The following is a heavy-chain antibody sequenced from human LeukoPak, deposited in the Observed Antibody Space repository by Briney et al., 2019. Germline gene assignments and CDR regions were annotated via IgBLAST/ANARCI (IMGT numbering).Heavy chain of an antibody. J-gene: IGHJ4*02. CDR2: ISWNGGEE. D-gene: IGHD6-19*01. Sequence: GGSLRLSCAASGFTFSDYGMHWLRQAPGKGLEWVAVISWNGGEEHYGNSVRGRFTISRDNSKNMVYLQMNSLRVEDTAVYNCAKEQGYTGWLTTGHWGQGALVTVSS. CDR1: GFTFSDYG. V-gene: IGHV3-30*18. CDR3: AKEQGYTGWLTTGH.